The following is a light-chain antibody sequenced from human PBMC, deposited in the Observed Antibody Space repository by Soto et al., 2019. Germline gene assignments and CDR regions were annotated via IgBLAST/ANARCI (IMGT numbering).Light chain of an antibody. CDR3: SSYTSSSTLDWV. CDR2: EGS. V-gene: IGLV2-14*02. CDR1: SSDVGNYNL. J-gene: IGLJ3*02. Sequence: QSALTQPASVSGSPGQSITISCTGTSSDVGNYNLVSWYQQHPGKAPKLIIYEGSNRPSGVSNRFSGSKSGNTASLTISGLQAEDEADYYCSSYTSSSTLDWVFGGGTKLTVL.